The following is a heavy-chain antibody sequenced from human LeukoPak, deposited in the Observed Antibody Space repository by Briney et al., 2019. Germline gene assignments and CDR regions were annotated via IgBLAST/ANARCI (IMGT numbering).Heavy chain of an antibody. Sequence: ASVKVSCKASGGTFSSYAISWVRQAPGQGLEWMGRIIPSLGIANYAQKFQGRVTITADKSTSTAYMELSSLRSEDTAVYYCARDSGWEPRYYGMDVWGQGTTVTVSS. J-gene: IGHJ6*02. D-gene: IGHD1-26*01. V-gene: IGHV1-69*04. CDR2: IIPSLGIA. CDR3: ARDSGWEPRYYGMDV. CDR1: GGTFSSYA.